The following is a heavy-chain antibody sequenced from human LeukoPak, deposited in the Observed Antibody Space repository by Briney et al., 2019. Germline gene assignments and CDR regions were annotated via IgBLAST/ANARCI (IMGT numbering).Heavy chain of an antibody. D-gene: IGHD2-2*01. CDR1: GFTFSSYA. CDR2: ISYDGSNK. CDR3: ARGGPLPAVYHYYGMDV. Sequence: GGSLRLSCAASGFTFSSYAMHWVRQAPGKGLEWVAVISYDGSNKYYADSVKGRFTISRDNSKNTLYLQMNSLRAEDTAVYYCARGGPLPAVYHYYGMDVWGKGTTVTVSS. J-gene: IGHJ6*04. V-gene: IGHV3-30*04.